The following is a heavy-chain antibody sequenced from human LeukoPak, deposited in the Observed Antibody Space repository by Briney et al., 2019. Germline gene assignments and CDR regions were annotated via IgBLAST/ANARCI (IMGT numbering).Heavy chain of an antibody. V-gene: IGHV3-23*01. CDR2: ISNSGANT. CDR3: AQDGTGTQLWLPN. J-gene: IGHJ4*02. CDR1: GFTFSSYA. D-gene: IGHD5-18*01. Sequence: GGSLRLSCVVSGFTFSSYAMSWVRQAPGKGLEWVSGISNSGANTYYADSVRGRFTISRDNSKNTLFLQMNGLRAEDTAVYYCAQDGTGTQLWLPNWGQGALVTVSS.